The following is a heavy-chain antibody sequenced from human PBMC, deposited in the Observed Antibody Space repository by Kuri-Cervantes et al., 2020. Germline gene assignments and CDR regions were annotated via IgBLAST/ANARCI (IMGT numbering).Heavy chain of an antibody. D-gene: IGHD6-13*01. V-gene: IGHV4-4*02. J-gene: IGHJ6*02. Sequence: SETLSLTCAVSGGSISSSNWWSWVRQPPGKGLEWIGEIYHSGSTNYNPSLKSRVTISVDKSKNQFSLKLSYVTAADTAVYYCEREGIAAAGNYYYYGMDVWGQGTTVTVSS. CDR3: EREGIAAAGNYYYYGMDV. CDR2: IYHSGST. CDR1: GGSISSSNW.